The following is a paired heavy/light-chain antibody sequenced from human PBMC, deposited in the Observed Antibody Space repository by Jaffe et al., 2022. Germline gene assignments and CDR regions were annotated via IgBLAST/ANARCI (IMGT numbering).Heavy chain of an antibody. CDR2: LGAGDAYT. V-gene: IGHV1-3*01. J-gene: IGHJ4*02. D-gene: IGHD4-17*01. CDR1: GYKFTSYS. Sequence: QVHLLQSGAEVKKPGASVKLSCKASGYKFTSYSIHWVRQAPGQRLEWMGWLGAGDAYTKYSQKFQGRVTITRDTSASTVYMELSSLTSEDTAIYYCARVASAYGDLSHFDYWGQGTLVTVAS. CDR3: ARVASAYGDLSHFDY.
Light chain of an antibody. CDR1: QSVSRNF. V-gene: IGKV3-20*01. Sequence: EIVLTQSPGTLSLSPGERATLSCRASQSVSRNFLAWYHHKPGQAPRLLIYDASNRATGIPDRFSGSGSGTDFTLTISRLEPEDFAVYYCQQYGNSPFTFGQGTRLEIK. J-gene: IGKJ5*01. CDR3: QQYGNSPFT. CDR2: DAS.